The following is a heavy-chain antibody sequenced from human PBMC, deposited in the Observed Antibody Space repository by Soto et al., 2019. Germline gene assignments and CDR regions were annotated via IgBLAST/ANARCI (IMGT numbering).Heavy chain of an antibody. Sequence: ASVKVSCKASGYTFATYGISWVRQAPGLGLEWMGWISPYNDDTVYAQNLQGRVTMTTDTAARIAYMQLRSLTPDDTAVYFCATEGFYPGSGKYSYAYSPPRYSGMDVRGQGTTVTVSS. CDR3: ATEGFYPGSGKYSYAYSPPRYSGMDV. V-gene: IGHV1-18*01. J-gene: IGHJ6*02. CDR1: GYTFATYG. CDR2: ISPYNDDT. D-gene: IGHD3-16*01.